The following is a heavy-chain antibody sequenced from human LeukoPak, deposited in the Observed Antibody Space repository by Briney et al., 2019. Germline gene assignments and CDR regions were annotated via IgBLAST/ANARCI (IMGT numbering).Heavy chain of an antibody. Sequence: SETLSLTCTVSGGSVSSGSYYWGWIRQPPGKGLEWIGNIYYSGSTYYNPSLKSRVTISVDTSKNQLSLKLSSVTAADTAVYYCARDHVRFIRRRNNVFDIWGQGTMVTVSS. J-gene: IGHJ3*02. CDR1: GGSVSSGSYY. CDR3: ARDHVRFIRRRNNVFDI. D-gene: IGHD1-14*01. CDR2: IYYSGST. V-gene: IGHV4-39*07.